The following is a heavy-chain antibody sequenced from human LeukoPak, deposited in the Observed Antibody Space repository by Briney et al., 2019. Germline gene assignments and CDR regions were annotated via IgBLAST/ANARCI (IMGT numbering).Heavy chain of an antibody. CDR3: ASIAMAGTQRSYRDY. J-gene: IGHJ4*02. Sequence: SETLSLTCAVYGVSFSGYYWSWIRQPPGKGLEWVGEINHSGSTNYNPSLKSRVTISVDTSKNQFSLKLSSVTAADTAVYYCASIAMAGTQRSYRDYWGQGTLVTVSS. D-gene: IGHD6-19*01. CDR2: INHSGST. CDR1: GVSFSGYY. V-gene: IGHV4-34*01.